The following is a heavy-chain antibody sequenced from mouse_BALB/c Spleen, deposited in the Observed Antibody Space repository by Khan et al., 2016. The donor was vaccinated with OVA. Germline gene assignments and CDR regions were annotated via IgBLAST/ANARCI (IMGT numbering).Heavy chain of an antibody. J-gene: IGHJ3*01. V-gene: IGHV1-77*01. D-gene: IGHD1-2*01. CDR1: GYTFTDYY. Sequence: QVQLQQSGAELARPGASVKLSCKASGYTFTDYYINWVKQRTGQGLEWIGEIYPGSGNTYYNEKFKGKATLTADKSSSTAYMQLSSQTSEDSAVFFCARRNYFGYTFAYWGQGTLVTVSA. CDR3: ARRNYFGYTFAY. CDR2: IYPGSGNT.